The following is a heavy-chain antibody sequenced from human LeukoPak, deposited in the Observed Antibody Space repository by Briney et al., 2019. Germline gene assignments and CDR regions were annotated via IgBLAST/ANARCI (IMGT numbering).Heavy chain of an antibody. Sequence: ASVKVSCKASGGTFSSYAISWVRQAPGQGLEWMEGIIPIFGTANYAQKFQGRVTITTDESTSTAYMELSSLRSEDTAVYYCARASTYYYDSSGYYYEDYWGQGTLVTVSS. CDR3: ARASTYYYDSSGYYYEDY. CDR2: IIPIFGTA. V-gene: IGHV1-69*05. J-gene: IGHJ4*02. D-gene: IGHD3-22*01. CDR1: GGTFSSYA.